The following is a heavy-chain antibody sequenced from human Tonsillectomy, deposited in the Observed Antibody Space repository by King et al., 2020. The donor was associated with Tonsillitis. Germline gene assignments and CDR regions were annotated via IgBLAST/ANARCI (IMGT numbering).Heavy chain of an antibody. CDR2: ISYDGSNK. V-gene: IGHV3-30*04. J-gene: IGHJ3*02. Sequence: VQLVESGGGVVQPGRSLRLSCAASGFTFSSYAMHWVRQAPGKGLEGVEVISYDGSNKYYADSVKGRFTISRDNSKNTLYLQMNSLRAEDTAVYYCACDRVLRFLEWSWGAAFAIWGQGTTVTASS. CDR3: ACDRVLRFLEWSWGAAFAI. D-gene: IGHD3-3*01. CDR1: GFTFSSYA.